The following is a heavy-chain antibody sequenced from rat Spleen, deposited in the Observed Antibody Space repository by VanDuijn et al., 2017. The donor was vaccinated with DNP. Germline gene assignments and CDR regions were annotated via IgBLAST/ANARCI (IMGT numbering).Heavy chain of an antibody. CDR2: IIYDGSRT. V-gene: IGHV5S10*01. Sequence: EVQLVESGGGLVQPGNSLKLSCAASGFTFSDYAMAWVRQSPKKGLEWVATIIYDGSRTYYRDSVKGRFTISRDNAKSTLYLQMDSLRSEDTATYYGATHPNYGGYSSYAMDAWGQGTSVTVSS. CDR3: ATHPNYGGYSSYAMDA. CDR1: GFTFSDYA. D-gene: IGHD1-11*01. J-gene: IGHJ4*01.